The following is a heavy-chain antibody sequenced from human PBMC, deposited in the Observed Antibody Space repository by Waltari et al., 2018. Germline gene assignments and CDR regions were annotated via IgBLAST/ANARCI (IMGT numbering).Heavy chain of an antibody. D-gene: IGHD3-22*01. Sequence: QVQLVQSGAEVKKPGSSVKVSCKASGGTLGSDAISWVRQAPGQRLEWMGMTIPVLGSSSSAQKFAGRVTISADESMTTAFMELSSLRSDDTAVYYCATTTYSTLSDVSSYFFYFHSWGQGTLVTVSS. CDR1: GGTLGSDA. CDR3: ATTTYSTLSDVSSYFFYFHS. CDR2: TIPVLGSS. J-gene: IGHJ4*02. V-gene: IGHV1-69*15.